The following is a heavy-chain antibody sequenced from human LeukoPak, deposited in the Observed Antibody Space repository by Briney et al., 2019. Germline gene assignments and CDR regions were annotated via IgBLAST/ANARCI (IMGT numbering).Heavy chain of an antibody. V-gene: IGHV3-9*01. CDR3: AKDNRGFGELLEYYFDY. Sequence: GRSLRLSCAASGFTFDDYAMHWVRQAPGKGLEWVSGISWNSGSIGYADSVKGRLTISRDNAKNSLYLQMNSLRAEDTALYYCAKDNRGFGELLEYYFDYWGQGTLVTVSS. J-gene: IGHJ4*02. D-gene: IGHD3-10*01. CDR1: GFTFDDYA. CDR2: ISWNSGSI.